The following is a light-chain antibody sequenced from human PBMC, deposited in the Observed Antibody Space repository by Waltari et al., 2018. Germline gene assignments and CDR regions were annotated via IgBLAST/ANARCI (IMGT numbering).Light chain of an antibody. J-gene: IGKJ5*01. Sequence: DIQMTQSPSTLSASVGHRVTIPCRASQSISSWLAWYQQKPGKAPRLLIYKAFSLESGVPSRFSGSGSGTEFTLTISSLQPDDFATYYCQQYESYSITFGQGTRLEIK. V-gene: IGKV1-5*03. CDR2: KAF. CDR3: QQYESYSIT. CDR1: QSISSW.